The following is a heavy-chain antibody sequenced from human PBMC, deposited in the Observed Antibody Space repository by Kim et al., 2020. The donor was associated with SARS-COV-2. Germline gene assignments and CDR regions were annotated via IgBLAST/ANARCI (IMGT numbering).Heavy chain of an antibody. V-gene: IGHV4-31*02. CDR3: AREVLLLYGDCKSQVYFDY. J-gene: IGHJ4*02. D-gene: IGHD4-17*01. Sequence: SRVTISVDTSKNQFSLKLSSVTAADTAVYYCAREVLLLYGDCKSQVYFDYWGQGTLVTVSS.